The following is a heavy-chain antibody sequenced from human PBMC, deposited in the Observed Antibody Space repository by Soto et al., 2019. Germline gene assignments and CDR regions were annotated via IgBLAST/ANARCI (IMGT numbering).Heavy chain of an antibody. CDR1: GVTFSSYG. CDR2: IWYDGSNK. Sequence: GGSLRLSCAASGVTFSSYGMHWVRQAPGKGLEWVAVIWYDGSNKYYADSVKGRFTISRDNSKNTLYLQMNSLRAEDTAVYYCARDPSVLMVTLDYWGQGTLVTVSS. CDR3: ARDPSVLMVTLDY. V-gene: IGHV3-33*01. D-gene: IGHD2-8*01. J-gene: IGHJ4*02.